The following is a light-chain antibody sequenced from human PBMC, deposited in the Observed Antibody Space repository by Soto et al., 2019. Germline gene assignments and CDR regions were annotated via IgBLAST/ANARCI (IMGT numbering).Light chain of an antibody. V-gene: IGKV3D-20*02. J-gene: IGKJ4*01. CDR2: EAS. CDR1: QSVDNDY. Sequence: EVVLTQSPGTLSLSPGERATLSCRASQSVDNDYLAWFQQKPGQAPRLLIYEASYRATGVPDRFGGTGSGTDFSLTIIILEPEDFAFYYCQQSTYSQLTFGGGTRIEI. CDR3: QQSTYSQLT.